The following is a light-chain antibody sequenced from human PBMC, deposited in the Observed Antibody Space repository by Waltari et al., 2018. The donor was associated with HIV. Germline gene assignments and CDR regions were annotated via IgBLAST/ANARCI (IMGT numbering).Light chain of an antibody. J-gene: IGKJ2*03. CDR3: QQYYSTPYS. CDR1: RTVLYSSNNKNF. CDR2: WAS. V-gene: IGKV4-1*01. Sequence: LTNFPDSLALSRGGRATINCNSSRTVLYSSNNKNFLAWYQQKPGQPPKLLIYWASTRESGVPDRFSGSGSGTDFTLTISSLQAEDVAVYYCQQYYSTPYSFGQGTKLEIK.